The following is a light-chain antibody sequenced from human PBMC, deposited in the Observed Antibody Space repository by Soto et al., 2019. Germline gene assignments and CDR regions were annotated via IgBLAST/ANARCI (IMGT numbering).Light chain of an antibody. Sequence: QSVLTQPASVSGSPGQSITISCTGTSSDVGAYNYVSWYQQNPGKAPKLMIYDVSNRPSGVSSRFSGSKSGNTASLTVSGLQAEDEADYYCGSYTTSSTLVFGGGTKVTVL. J-gene: IGLJ2*01. CDR2: DVS. V-gene: IGLV2-14*01. CDR1: SSDVGAYNY. CDR3: GSYTTSSTLV.